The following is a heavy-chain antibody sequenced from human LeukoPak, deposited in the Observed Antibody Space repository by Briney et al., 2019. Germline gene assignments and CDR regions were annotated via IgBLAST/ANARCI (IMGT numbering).Heavy chain of an antibody. CDR1: GFTVKDNF. D-gene: IGHD6-6*01. CDR3: AKQSSSSSFDY. V-gene: IGHV3-66*04. J-gene: IGHJ4*02. Sequence: GGSLRLSCAASGFTVKDNFMSWVRQAPGKGLEWVSVLYSGGATYYADSVKGRFTISRDNSKNTLYLQMNSLRAEDTAVYYCAKQSSSSSFDYWGQGTLVTVSS. CDR2: LYSGGAT.